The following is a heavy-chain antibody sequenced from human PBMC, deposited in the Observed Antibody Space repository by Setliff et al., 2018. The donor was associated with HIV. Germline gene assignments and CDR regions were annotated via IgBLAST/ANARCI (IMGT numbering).Heavy chain of an antibody. Sequence: ASVKVSCKASGYTFTGYYMHWVRQAPGQGLEWMGISNPSGGSTNYAQKFEGRVAMTADTSTNNVHRYLSSLISEDTAIYYCARGGPGSSFGYDGFDPWGQGTPVTVSS. V-gene: IGHV1-46*01. CDR3: ARGGPGSSFGYDGFDP. CDR2: SNPSGGST. D-gene: IGHD5-18*01. J-gene: IGHJ5*02. CDR1: GYTFTGYY.